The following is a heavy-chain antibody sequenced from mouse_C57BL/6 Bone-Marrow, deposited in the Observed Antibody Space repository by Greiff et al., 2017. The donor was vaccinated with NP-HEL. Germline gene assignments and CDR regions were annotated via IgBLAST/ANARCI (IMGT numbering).Heavy chain of an antibody. Sequence: QVQLKESGAELARPGASVKLSCKASGYTFTSYGISWVKQRPGQGLEWIGEIYPRSGNTYYNEKFKGKATLTADKSSSTAYMELRSLTSEDSAVYFGAREDYYGSGDLDDGGQGTTLTVSS. V-gene: IGHV1-81*01. D-gene: IGHD1-1*01. CDR3: AREDYYGSGDLDD. CDR1: GYTFTSYG. J-gene: IGHJ2*01. CDR2: IYPRSGNT.